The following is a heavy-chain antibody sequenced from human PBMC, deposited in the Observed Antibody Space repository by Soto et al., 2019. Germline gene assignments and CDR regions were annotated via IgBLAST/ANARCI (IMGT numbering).Heavy chain of an antibody. Sequence: QVQLVQSGAEVKKPGASVKVSCKASGYTFTSYYMHWVRQAPGQGLEWMGIINPSGGSTSYAQKFQGRATMTRDTSTSTVYMELSSLRSEDTAVYYCARVDTAMLGNYYYYGMDVWGQGTTVTVSS. CDR1: GYTFTSYY. J-gene: IGHJ6*02. CDR2: INPSGGST. V-gene: IGHV1-46*01. D-gene: IGHD5-18*01. CDR3: ARVDTAMLGNYYYYGMDV.